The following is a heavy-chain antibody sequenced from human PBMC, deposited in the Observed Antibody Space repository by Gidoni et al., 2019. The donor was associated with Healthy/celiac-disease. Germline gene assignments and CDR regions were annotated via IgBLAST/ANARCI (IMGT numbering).Heavy chain of an antibody. J-gene: IGHJ4*02. D-gene: IGHD3-10*01. V-gene: IGHV3-33*01. Sequence: GKGLEWVAVIWYDGSNKYYADSVKGRFTISRDNSKNTLYLQINSLRAEDTAVYYCASRSGFGSYFDYWGQGTLVTVSS. CDR2: IWYDGSNK. CDR3: ASRSGFGSYFDY.